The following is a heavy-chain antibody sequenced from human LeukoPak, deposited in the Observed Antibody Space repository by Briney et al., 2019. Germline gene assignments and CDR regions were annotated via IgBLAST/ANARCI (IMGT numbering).Heavy chain of an antibody. CDR1: GGSISSSSYY. CDR2: INHSGST. Sequence: SETLSLTCTVSGGSISSSSYYWGWIRQPPGKGLEWIGEINHSGSTNYNPSLKSRVTISVDTSKNQFSLKLSSVTAADTAVYYCARAGIAVAGTGDLDYWGQGTLVTVSS. J-gene: IGHJ4*02. D-gene: IGHD6-19*01. CDR3: ARAGIAVAGTGDLDY. V-gene: IGHV4-39*07.